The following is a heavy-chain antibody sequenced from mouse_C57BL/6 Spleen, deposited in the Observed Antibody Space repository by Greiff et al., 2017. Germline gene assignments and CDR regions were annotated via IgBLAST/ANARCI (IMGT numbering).Heavy chain of an antibody. Sequence: VQLQQSGAELVKPGASVKISCKASGYAFSSYWMNWVKQRPGKGLEWIGQIYPGDGDTKYTGKFKGKATLTADTSSSPAYLPLSRLTSEDAAFYFGASDGCGFAYWGQGTLVTVSA. J-gene: IGHJ3*01. CDR3: ASDGCGFAY. D-gene: IGHD1-1*01. CDR2: IYPGDGDT. CDR1: GYAFSSYW. V-gene: IGHV1-80*01.